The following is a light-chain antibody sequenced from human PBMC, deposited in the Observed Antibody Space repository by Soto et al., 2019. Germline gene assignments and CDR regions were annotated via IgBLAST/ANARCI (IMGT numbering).Light chain of an antibody. V-gene: IGLV3-21*04. Sequence: SYELTQPPSVSVAPGKTARITCGGNNIGGKSVHWYQQKPGQAPVLVIYYDSDRPSGIPERFSGSNSGNTATLTISRVEAGDEADYYCQVWDSSSDHPWVFGGGIKLTVL. CDR3: QVWDSSSDHPWV. CDR2: YDS. CDR1: NIGGKS. J-gene: IGLJ3*02.